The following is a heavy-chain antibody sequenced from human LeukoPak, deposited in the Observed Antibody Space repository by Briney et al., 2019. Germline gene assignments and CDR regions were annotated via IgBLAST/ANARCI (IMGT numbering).Heavy chain of an antibody. Sequence: GGSLRLSCAASGFTFSSYWMHWVRQAPGKGLVWVSRINSDGRSTSYADSVKDRFTISSDNAKKPVYLQMNSLRAEDTAVYYCARDPLPVVEMATMPTDYWGQGTLVTVSS. CDR3: ARDPLPVVEMATMPTDY. CDR2: INSDGRST. J-gene: IGHJ4*02. V-gene: IGHV3-74*01. CDR1: GFTFSSYW. D-gene: IGHD5-24*01.